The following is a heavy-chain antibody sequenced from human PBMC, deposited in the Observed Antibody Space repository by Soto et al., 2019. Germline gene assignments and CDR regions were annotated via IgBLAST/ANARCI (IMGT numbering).Heavy chain of an antibody. CDR3: AKDRRDGEYNSVYDF. Sequence: QVLLAESGGGVVQPGRSLRLSCIGSGFRFSDYGMHWVRQAPGKGLEWVAMMSFDGTYKYSADSVKGRFIISRDNSKNTLYLQMNSLRAEDTAVYYCAKDRRDGEYNSVYDFWGQGTLVTVSS. CDR2: MSFDGTYK. V-gene: IGHV3-30*18. CDR1: GFRFSDYG. J-gene: IGHJ4*02. D-gene: IGHD4-17*01.